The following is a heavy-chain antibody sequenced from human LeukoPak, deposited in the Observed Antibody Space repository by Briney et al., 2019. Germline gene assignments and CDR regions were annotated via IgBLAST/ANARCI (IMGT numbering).Heavy chain of an antibody. D-gene: IGHD3-10*01. CDR3: ARAGRDIWFGELSS. CDR1: GGSISSYY. J-gene: IGHJ5*02. V-gene: IGHV4-59*01. CDR2: IYYSGST. Sequence: SETLSLTCTVSGGSISSYYWSWIRQPPGKGLEWIGYIYYSGSTNYNPSLKSRVTISVDTSKNQFSLKLSSVTAADTAVYYCARAGRDIWFGELSSWGQGTLVTVSS.